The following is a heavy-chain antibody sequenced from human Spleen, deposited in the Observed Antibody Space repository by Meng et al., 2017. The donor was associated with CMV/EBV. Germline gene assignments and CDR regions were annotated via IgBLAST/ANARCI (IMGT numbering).Heavy chain of an antibody. CDR3: AIGYCSSMKCAGGLDY. V-gene: IGHV1-8*03. CDR2: MNFYNGDT. Sequence: SGYSFSRYDINWVRQATGQGPEWMGWMNFYNGDTGYAPKMQGRVTITRNTSIRTAYMELSGLRSDDTAVYYCAIGYCSSMKCAGGLDYWGQGTLVTVSS. CDR1: GYSFSRYD. J-gene: IGHJ4*02. D-gene: IGHD2-2*01.